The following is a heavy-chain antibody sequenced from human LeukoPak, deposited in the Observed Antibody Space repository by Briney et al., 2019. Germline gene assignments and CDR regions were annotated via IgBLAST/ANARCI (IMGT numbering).Heavy chain of an antibody. V-gene: IGHV4-4*02. CDR2: IYHSGST. CDR1: GGSISSNNW. J-gene: IGHJ5*02. CDR3: ARDIPDGDYGDSNWFDP. D-gene: IGHD4-17*01. Sequence: PSGTLSLTCAVSGGSISSNNWWNWVRQPPGKGLEWIGEIYHSGSTNYNPSLKSRVTISVDTSKNQFSLKLSPVTAADTAVYYCARDIPDGDYGDSNWFDPWGQGTLVTVSS.